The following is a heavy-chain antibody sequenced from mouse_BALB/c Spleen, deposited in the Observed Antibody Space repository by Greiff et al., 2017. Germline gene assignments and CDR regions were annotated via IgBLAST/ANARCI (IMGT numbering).Heavy chain of an antibody. D-gene: IGHD2-10*02. CDR2: IDPENGNT. CDR3: ASGMVRDY. V-gene: IGHV14-1*02. J-gene: IGHJ2*01. Sequence: VQLQQSGAELVRPGALVKLSCKASGFNIKDYYMHWVKQRPEQGLEWIGWIDPENGNTIYDPKFQGKASITADTSSNTAYLQLSSLTSEDTAVYYCASGMVRDYWGQGTTLTVSS. CDR1: GFNIKDYY.